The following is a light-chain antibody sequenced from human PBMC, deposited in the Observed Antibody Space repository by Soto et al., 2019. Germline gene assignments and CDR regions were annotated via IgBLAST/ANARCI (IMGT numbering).Light chain of an antibody. Sequence: QSALTQPASVSGSPGQSITISCTGTSSDVGFYNHVSWYQQHPGKAPKLMISDVTNRPSGVSDRFSGSKSGNTASLTISGLQTEDEADYCCMSYTTSIIYVFGSGTKLTVL. CDR1: SSDVGFYNH. CDR3: MSYTTSIIYV. V-gene: IGLV2-14*01. CDR2: DVT. J-gene: IGLJ1*01.